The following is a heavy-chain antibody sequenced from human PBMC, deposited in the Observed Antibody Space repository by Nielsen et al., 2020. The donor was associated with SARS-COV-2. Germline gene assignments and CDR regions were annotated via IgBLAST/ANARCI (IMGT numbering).Heavy chain of an antibody. D-gene: IGHD4-23*01. J-gene: IGHJ4*02. Sequence: GESLKISCTASGFIFSSYGMSWVRQASGKGLEWVSAISGSGGSTYYADSVKGRFTISRDNSKNTLDLQMNSLRVEDTAVYYCARHLRWSPGHYSDYWGQGSLVIVSS. V-gene: IGHV3-23*01. CDR3: ARHLRWSPGHYSDY. CDR2: ISGSGGST. CDR1: GFIFSSYG.